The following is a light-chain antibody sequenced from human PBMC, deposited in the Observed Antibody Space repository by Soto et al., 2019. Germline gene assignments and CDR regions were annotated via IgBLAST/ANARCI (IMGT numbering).Light chain of an antibody. Sequence: QSALTQPAAVSGSPGQSITISCTGASSDVGGYNYVSWYQQHPGKAPKLMIYDVSNRPSGVSNRFSGSKSGNTASLTISGLQAEDESYYYWSSYTSSSPPLCVFGPGTKATVL. CDR2: DVS. CDR1: SSDVGGYNY. V-gene: IGLV2-14*01. J-gene: IGLJ1*01. CDR3: SSYTSSSPPLCV.